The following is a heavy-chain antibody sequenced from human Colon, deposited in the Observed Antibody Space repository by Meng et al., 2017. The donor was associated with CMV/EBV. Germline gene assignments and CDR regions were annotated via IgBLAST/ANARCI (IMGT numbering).Heavy chain of an antibody. CDR1: GPMFSKYA. Sequence: GGSLRLSCAASGPMFSKYAMHWVRQAPGKGLEWVALMSYDESKTYYADSVQGRFTISRDISENTLYLEMNNRTPEDTAVYYCARPRGTYYYGSGMDVWGQGTTVTVSS. J-gene: IGHJ6*02. V-gene: IGHV3-30*04. CDR3: ARPRGTYYYGSGMDV. D-gene: IGHD3-10*01. CDR2: MSYDESKT.